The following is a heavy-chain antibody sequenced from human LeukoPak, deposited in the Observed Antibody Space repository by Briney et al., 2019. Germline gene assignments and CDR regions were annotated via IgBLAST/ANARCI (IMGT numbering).Heavy chain of an antibody. CDR2: INHSGST. J-gene: IGHJ4*02. V-gene: IGHV4-34*01. D-gene: IGHD3-10*01. CDR3: ARGSSGITVFY. CDR1: GGSFSGYY. Sequence: PSETLSLTCAVYGGSFSGYYWSWIRQPPGRGLEWIGEINHSGSTNYNPSLKSRVTISVDTSKNQFSLKVSSVTAADTAVYYCARGSSGITVFYWGQGTLVTVS.